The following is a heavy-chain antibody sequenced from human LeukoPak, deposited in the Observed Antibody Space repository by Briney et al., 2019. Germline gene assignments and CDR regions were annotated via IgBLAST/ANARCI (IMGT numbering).Heavy chain of an antibody. CDR2: IKQDGSEK. V-gene: IGHV3-7*01. Sequence: GGSLRLSCAASGFSLSNYWMNWVRQAPGKGLEWVANIKQDGSEKNYVDSVKVRFSISRDNAKNSLYLQMNSLRAEDTAVYYCAREAVYDSSGPPFYFDYWGQGTLVTVSS. CDR1: GFSLSNYW. CDR3: AREAVYDSSGPPFYFDY. D-gene: IGHD3-22*01. J-gene: IGHJ4*02.